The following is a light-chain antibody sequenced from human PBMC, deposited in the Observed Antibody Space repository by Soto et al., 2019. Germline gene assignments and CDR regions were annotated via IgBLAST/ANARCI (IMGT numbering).Light chain of an antibody. J-gene: IGKJ5*01. CDR1: GSVSSH. Sequence: EIVMTQSPSTLSVSPGQRATLSCRASGSVSSHLAWYQQKPGQAPRLLIYDSSTRATGIPARFSGSESGTEFTLTISSLQSEDFAVYYCQQYNSWPPITFGQGTRLEIK. CDR2: DSS. CDR3: QQYNSWPPIT. V-gene: IGKV3-15*01.